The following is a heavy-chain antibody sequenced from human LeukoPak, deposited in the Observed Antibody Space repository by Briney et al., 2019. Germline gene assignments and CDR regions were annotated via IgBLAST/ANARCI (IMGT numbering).Heavy chain of an antibody. CDR3: AREAPMVRGVKAGPNDY. D-gene: IGHD3-10*01. V-gene: IGHV1-69*04. J-gene: IGHJ4*02. CDR1: GGTFSSYA. Sequence: SVKVSCKASGGTFSSYATSWVRQAPGQGLEWMGRIIPILGIANYAQKFQGRVTITADKSTSTAYMELSSLRSEDTAVYYCAREAPMVRGVKAGPNDYWGQGTLVTVSS. CDR2: IIPILGIA.